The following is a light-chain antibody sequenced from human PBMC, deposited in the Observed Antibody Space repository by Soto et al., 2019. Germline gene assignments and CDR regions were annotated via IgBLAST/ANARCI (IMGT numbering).Light chain of an antibody. V-gene: IGKV3-20*01. CDR3: QHYDT. CDR1: QTINSRD. Sequence: EIVLTQSQGTLSLSPGERATLSCRAIQTINSRDLAWYQQRPGQAPRLLLSGASSRAAGIPDRFTGSGSGTDFTLTISGVEAEDFAVYYCQHYDTFGQGTKLEIK. CDR2: GAS. J-gene: IGKJ2*01.